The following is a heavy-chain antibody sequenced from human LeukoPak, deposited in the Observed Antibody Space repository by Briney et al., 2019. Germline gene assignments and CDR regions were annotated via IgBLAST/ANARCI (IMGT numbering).Heavy chain of an antibody. CDR2: INHSGST. D-gene: IGHD6-13*01. Sequence: SETLSLTCTVSGGSISSSSYYWGWIRQPPGKGLEWIGEINHSGSTNYNPSLKSRVTISVDTSKNQFSLKLSSVTAADTAVYYCARAPWYFSGRDYYYYMDVWGKGTTVTISS. J-gene: IGHJ6*03. CDR1: GGSISSSSYY. CDR3: ARAPWYFSGRDYYYYMDV. V-gene: IGHV4-39*07.